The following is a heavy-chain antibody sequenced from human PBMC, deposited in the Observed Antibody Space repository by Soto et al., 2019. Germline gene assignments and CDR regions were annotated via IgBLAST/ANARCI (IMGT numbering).Heavy chain of an antibody. CDR1: GYTFTTYG. J-gene: IGHJ6*02. CDR3: ARDGAGGAGVGMDV. D-gene: IGHD3-16*01. Sequence: XSVTVSFMASGYTFTTYGISLVRQTPGQGLEWMGWISAYNGNTNYAQKLQGRVTMTTDTSTSTAYMELRSLRSDDTAVYYCARDGAGGAGVGMDVWGQGTTVTVSS. CDR2: ISAYNGNT. V-gene: IGHV1-18*01.